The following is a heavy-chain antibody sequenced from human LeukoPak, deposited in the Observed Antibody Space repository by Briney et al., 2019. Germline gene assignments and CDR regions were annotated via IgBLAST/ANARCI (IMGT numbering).Heavy chain of an antibody. CDR1: GYTFTSYD. J-gene: IGHJ4*02. D-gene: IGHD2-15*01. CDR2: VNHNSSHT. Sequence: ASVKVSCKACGYTFTSYDINWVRQATGQRLEWVGWVNHNSSHTGYEQKFQGRVTMTRNTSISTAYMELSSLRSEDTAVYYCARGAPGSYCSGGSCPYFDYWGQGTLVSVSS. V-gene: IGHV1-8*01. CDR3: ARGAPGSYCSGGSCPYFDY.